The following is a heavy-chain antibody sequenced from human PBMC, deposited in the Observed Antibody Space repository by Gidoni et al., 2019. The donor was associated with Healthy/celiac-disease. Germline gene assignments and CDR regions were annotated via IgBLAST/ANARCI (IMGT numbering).Heavy chain of an antibody. J-gene: IGHJ6*04. D-gene: IGHD3-3*01. CDR1: GGSLSRSSSY. V-gene: IGHV4-39*01. CDR3: TKSTIFGEDYYYYDGMDV. CDR2: IYYSGST. Sequence: QLPLQASGPGLLQPSSTLSITCTVPGGSLSRSSSYWGWFRQPPGKGLEWMGSIYYSGSTYYNPSLKRRVTISVDTSKNQFSLKLSSVTAADTAVYYCTKSTIFGEDYYYYDGMDVWGKGTTVTVSS.